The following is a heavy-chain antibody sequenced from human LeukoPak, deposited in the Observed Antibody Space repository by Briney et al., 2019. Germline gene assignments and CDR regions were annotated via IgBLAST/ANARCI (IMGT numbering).Heavy chain of an antibody. CDR3: ARGLAAAGTRGPY. V-gene: IGHV3-21*01. J-gene: IGHJ4*02. CDR2: ISSTGADI. CDR1: GVIFSSDS. D-gene: IGHD6-13*01. Sequence: GGSLRLSCAASGVIFSSDSMIWVRQAPGRGLEWVASISSTGADIYYADSLKGRFTISTDNAKNSLYLQMNSLRADDTAVYYCARGLAAAGTRGPYWGQGTLVTVSS.